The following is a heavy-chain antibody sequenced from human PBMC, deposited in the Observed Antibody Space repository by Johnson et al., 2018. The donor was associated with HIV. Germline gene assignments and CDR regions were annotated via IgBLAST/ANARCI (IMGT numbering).Heavy chain of an antibody. CDR1: GFRFSTYA. CDR2: ISDDGSNK. Sequence: QVQLVESGGGVVQPGRSLRLSCAASGFRFSTYALHWVRQTPGKGLEWVALISDDGSNKYFADSVKGRFTISRDNAKNSLYLQMNSLRAEDTAVYYCASSSSSWTSDPDDAFDIWGQGTVVTVSS. V-gene: IGHV3-30*04. D-gene: IGHD6-13*01. CDR3: ASSSSSWTSDPDDAFDI. J-gene: IGHJ3*02.